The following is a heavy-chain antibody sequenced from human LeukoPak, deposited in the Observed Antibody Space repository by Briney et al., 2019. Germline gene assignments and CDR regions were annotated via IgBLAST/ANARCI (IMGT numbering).Heavy chain of an antibody. V-gene: IGHV4-34*01. CDR1: GGSFSGYY. CDR2: INHSGST. Sequence: SETLSLTCAVYGGSFSGYYWSWIRQPPGKGLEWIGEINHSGSTNYNPSLKSRVTISVDTSKNQFTLKLSSVTAADTAVYYRASAGGSTSCPDYWGQGTLVTVSS. CDR3: ASAGGSTSCPDY. J-gene: IGHJ4*02. D-gene: IGHD2-2*01.